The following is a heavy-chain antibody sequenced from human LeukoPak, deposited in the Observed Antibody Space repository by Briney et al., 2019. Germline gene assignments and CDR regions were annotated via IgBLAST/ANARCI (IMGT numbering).Heavy chain of an antibody. J-gene: IGHJ4*02. CDR1: GGSISSYY. D-gene: IGHD6-19*01. V-gene: IGHV4-59*01. CDR2: IYYSGST. CDR3: ARAEYSSGSIDY. Sequence: SETLSLTCTVSGGSISSYYWSWIRQPPGKGLEWIGYIYYSGSTNYNPFLKSRVTISVDTSKNQFSLKLSSVTAADTAVYYCARAEYSSGSIDYWGQGTLVTVSS.